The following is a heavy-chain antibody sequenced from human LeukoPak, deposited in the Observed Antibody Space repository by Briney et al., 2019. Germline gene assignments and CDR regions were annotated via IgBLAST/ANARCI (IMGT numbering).Heavy chain of an antibody. V-gene: IGHV3-21*01. CDR2: ISSSSSYI. CDR1: GFTFSSYS. Sequence: GRSLRLSCAASGFTFSSYSMNWVRQAPGKGLEWVSSISSSSSYIYYADSVKGRFTISRDNAKNSLYLQMNSLRAEHTAVYYCARVGRIAAAGGSEWFDPWGQGTLVTVSS. CDR3: ARVGRIAAAGGSEWFDP. D-gene: IGHD6-13*01. J-gene: IGHJ5*02.